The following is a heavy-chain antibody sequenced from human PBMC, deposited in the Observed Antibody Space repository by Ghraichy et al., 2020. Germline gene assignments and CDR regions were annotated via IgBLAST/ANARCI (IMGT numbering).Heavy chain of an antibody. Sequence: WGGGGGPAGVGLEGVGEAYVRGSTWYSPSRKGRVTLSVDRSTNKFSMSLTSVPAADTAVYYCARRISASSNFDSWGLGALVTVSS. CDR2: AYVRGST. V-gene: IGHV4-39*01. J-gene: IGHJ4*02. D-gene: IGHD1-20*01. CDR3: ARRISASSNFDS.